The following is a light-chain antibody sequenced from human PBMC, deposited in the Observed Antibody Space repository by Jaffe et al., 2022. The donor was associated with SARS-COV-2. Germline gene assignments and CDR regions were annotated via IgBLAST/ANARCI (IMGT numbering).Light chain of an antibody. Sequence: EIVLTQSPATLSLSPGERATLSCRASQSVNSNLVWYQQKPGQAPRLLIYDASNRATGFPARFSGSGSGTDFTLTISSLEPEDFAVYYCQHHSKWPYSFGQGTKLEIK. CDR1: QSVNSN. V-gene: IGKV3-11*01. J-gene: IGKJ2*03. CDR2: DAS. CDR3: QHHSKWPYS.